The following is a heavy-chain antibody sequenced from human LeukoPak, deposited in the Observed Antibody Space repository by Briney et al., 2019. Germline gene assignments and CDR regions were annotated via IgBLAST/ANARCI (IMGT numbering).Heavy chain of an antibody. CDR3: ARHRGDGYNPGAFDI. V-gene: IGHV4-59*08. CDR1: GVSISSYY. CDR2: IYYSGST. J-gene: IGHJ3*02. Sequence: PSETLSLTCTVSGVSISSYYWSWIRQPPGKGLEGIGYIYYSGSTNYNPSLKSRVTISVDTSKNQFSLKLSSVTAADTAVYYCARHRGDGYNPGAFDIWGQGTMVTVSS. D-gene: IGHD5-24*01.